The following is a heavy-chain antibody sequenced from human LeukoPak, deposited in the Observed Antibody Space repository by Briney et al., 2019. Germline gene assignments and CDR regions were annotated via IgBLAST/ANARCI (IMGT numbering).Heavy chain of an antibody. CDR1: GFTFSNYG. J-gene: IGHJ4*02. Sequence: TGGSLRLSCAASGFTFSNYGMHWVRQAPGKGLEWVALISYDGSNKYYADSVKGRFTISRDNARNSMFLQMNRLRAEDTAVYYCARGLTPTNWGQGTLVTVSS. CDR2: ISYDGSNK. CDR3: ARGLTPTN. D-gene: IGHD5-12*01. V-gene: IGHV3-30*03.